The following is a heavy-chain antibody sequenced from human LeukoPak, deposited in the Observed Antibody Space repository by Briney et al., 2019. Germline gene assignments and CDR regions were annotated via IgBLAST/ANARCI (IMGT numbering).Heavy chain of an antibody. CDR1: GGSISSSNYY. J-gene: IGHJ4*02. V-gene: IGHV4-39*01. CDR3: ARHASVDGNWPRPLDY. CDR2: IYYSGST. D-gene: IGHD6-19*01. Sequence: SETLSLTCTVSGGSISSSNYYWGWIRQPPAKGLEWIGNIYYSGSTYYKPSLKTRVTISVDTSKNQFSLKLTSVTAADTAVYYCARHASVDGNWPRPLDYWGQGSLVTVSS.